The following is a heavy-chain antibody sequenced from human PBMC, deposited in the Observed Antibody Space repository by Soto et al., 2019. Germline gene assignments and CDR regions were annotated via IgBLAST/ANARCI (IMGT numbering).Heavy chain of an antibody. J-gene: IGHJ4*02. CDR3: ARETATAMVTAHFDY. Sequence: HVQLQESGPGLVKTSQTLSLTCTVSVGSISSGGYYWSWILRRSGKCLDWIGYISISGSTYYNPSLKSRVTISVDTAKNEFSMKRISVTAADTGVYYGARETATAMVTAHFDYWGQGTLVTVSS. D-gene: IGHD5-18*01. V-gene: IGHV4-31*03. CDR1: VGSISSGGYY. CDR2: ISISGST.